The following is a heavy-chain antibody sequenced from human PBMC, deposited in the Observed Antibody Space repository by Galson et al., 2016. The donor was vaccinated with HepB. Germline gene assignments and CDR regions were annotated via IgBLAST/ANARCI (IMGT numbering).Heavy chain of an antibody. CDR2: IIPIFRQA. V-gene: IGHV1-69*13. J-gene: IGHJ4*02. Sequence: SVKVSCKASGGTFSSFAISWVRQAPGQGLEWMGGIIPIFRQAHYAQKFQGRVTITADDSTSTAYMELSSLRSEDTAVYYCAVEGTILRQYYFDCRGQGTLVTFSS. CDR3: AVEGTILRQYYFDC. CDR1: GGTFSSFA. D-gene: IGHD1-26*01.